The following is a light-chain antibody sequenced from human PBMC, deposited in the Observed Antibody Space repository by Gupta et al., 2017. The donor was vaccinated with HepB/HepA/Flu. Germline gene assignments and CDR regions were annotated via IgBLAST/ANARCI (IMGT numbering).Light chain of an antibody. V-gene: IGLV3-1*01. CDR2: QDS. CDR3: QAWDSNVV. CDR1: KLGDKY. J-gene: IGLJ2*01. Sequence: SYELTPPPSVSVSPGQTASITCSGDKLGDKYACWYQQKPGQSPVLVIYQDSNGPSGIPERFSGSTSGNTATLTLSGNEAVDEDYYYSQAWDSNVVFGGGTKLTVL.